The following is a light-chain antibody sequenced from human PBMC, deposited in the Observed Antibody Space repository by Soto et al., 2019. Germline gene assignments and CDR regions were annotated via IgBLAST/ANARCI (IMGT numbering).Light chain of an antibody. CDR2: TVS. CDR3: SSFTTDSTYV. CDR1: SSDVGANIF. Sequence: QSVLTQPASVSGSPGQSITISCTGTSSDVGANIFVSWYQQHPGKVSKLMIYTVSSRPSGVSQRFSGSKSGNTASLTISGLQAEDEADYYCSSFTTDSTYVFGTGTKVTVL. J-gene: IGLJ1*01. V-gene: IGLV2-14*01.